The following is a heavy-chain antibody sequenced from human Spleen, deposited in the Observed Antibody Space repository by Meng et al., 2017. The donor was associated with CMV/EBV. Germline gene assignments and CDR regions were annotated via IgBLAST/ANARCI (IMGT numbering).Heavy chain of an antibody. J-gene: IGHJ4*02. V-gene: IGHV1-2*02. CDR2: INPSSGGT. CDR1: GYTFTAYY. CDR3: ARVGHGVGHRFDS. Sequence: ASVKVSCKASGYTFTAYYLYWVRQAPGQGPEWMGWINPSSGGTNYAQKFQGRVTMTRDTSINTVYMELRRLRSDDTAVYYCARVGHGVGHRFDSWGQGTLVTVSS. D-gene: IGHD2-8*01.